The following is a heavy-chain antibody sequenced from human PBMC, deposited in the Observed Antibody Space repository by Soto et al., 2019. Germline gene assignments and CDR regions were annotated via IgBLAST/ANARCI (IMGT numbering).Heavy chain of an antibody. V-gene: IGHV1-2*04. J-gene: IGHJ6*02. Sequence: ASVKVSCKASGYTFTGYYMHWVRQAPGQRPERKGWINPNSGGTNYAQKFQGWVTMTRDTSISTAYMELSRLRSDDTAVYYCARNLRGYYDSKSVYYYGMDVWGQGTTVTVSS. CDR3: ARNLRGYYDSKSVYYYGMDV. CDR2: INPNSGGT. CDR1: GYTFTGYY. D-gene: IGHD3-22*01.